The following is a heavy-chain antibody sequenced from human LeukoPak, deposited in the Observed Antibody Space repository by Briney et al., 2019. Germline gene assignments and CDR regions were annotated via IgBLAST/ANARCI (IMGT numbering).Heavy chain of an antibody. Sequence: GGSLRLSCEASGFTFTTYSMTWVRQAPGKGLEWVSIISSGSSAIFSADALKGRFTISRDNSKNTLYLQMDSLRAEDTAVYYCAKDHVEGSWGDYYYYYMDVWGKGTTVTISS. V-gene: IGHV3-21*01. D-gene: IGHD3-16*01. CDR1: GFTFTTYS. CDR3: AKDHVEGSWGDYYYYYMDV. CDR2: ISSGSSAI. J-gene: IGHJ6*03.